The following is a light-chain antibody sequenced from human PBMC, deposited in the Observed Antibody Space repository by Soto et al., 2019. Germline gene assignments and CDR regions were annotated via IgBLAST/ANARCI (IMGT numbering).Light chain of an antibody. V-gene: IGKV1-39*01. CDR1: QSISSF. Sequence: DLHMTQSPSSLSASVGDRVTITCRASQSISSFLNWYQQKPGKAPHLLIYAASSLRYGVPSGFRGSESGTEFTLTISSLQPEDFATYFCQQSYTTPWTFGQGTKVEIK. CDR2: AAS. CDR3: QQSYTTPWT. J-gene: IGKJ1*01.